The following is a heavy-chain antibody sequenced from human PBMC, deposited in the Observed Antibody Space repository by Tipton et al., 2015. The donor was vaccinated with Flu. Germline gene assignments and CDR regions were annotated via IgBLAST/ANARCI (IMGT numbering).Heavy chain of an antibody. J-gene: IGHJ4*02. CDR2: ITPSGSRK. V-gene: IGHV3-48*03. CDR1: GFVFSSYE. D-gene: IGHD3-16*01. CDR3: TRGFIRLCDY. Sequence: SLRLSCAASGFVFSSYEMNWVRQAPGKGLEWVSHITPSGSRKYYAGSVKGRFTISRDNAKNSLYLQMNSLRAEDTAIYYCTRGFIRLCDYWGQGSLVTVSS.